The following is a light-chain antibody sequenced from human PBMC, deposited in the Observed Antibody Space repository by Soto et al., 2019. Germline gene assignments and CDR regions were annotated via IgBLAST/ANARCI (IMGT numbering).Light chain of an antibody. CDR2: YDS. J-gene: IGLJ2*01. CDR3: QVWDSSSDHPGDVV. V-gene: IGLV3-21*04. CDR1: NIGSKS. Sequence: SYELTQPPSVSVAPGKTARITCGGNNIGSKSVHWYQQKPDQAPVLVIYYDSDRPSGIPERFSGSNSGNTATLTISRVEAGDEADYYCQVWDSSSDHPGDVVFGGGTKLTVL.